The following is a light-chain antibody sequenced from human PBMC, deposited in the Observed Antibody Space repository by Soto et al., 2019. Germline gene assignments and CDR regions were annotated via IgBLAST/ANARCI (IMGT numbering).Light chain of an antibody. CDR3: QQYGTSPPAT. CDR1: QSLSSNS. J-gene: IGKJ5*01. Sequence: EIVLTQSPGTLALSPGERATLSCRASQSLSSNSLAWYQQKPGQAPRLLIYGTSTRATDIPDRFSGSGSETDFNLTISRLEPEDFAVYYCQQYGTSPPATFGQGTRLQIK. CDR2: GTS. V-gene: IGKV3-20*01.